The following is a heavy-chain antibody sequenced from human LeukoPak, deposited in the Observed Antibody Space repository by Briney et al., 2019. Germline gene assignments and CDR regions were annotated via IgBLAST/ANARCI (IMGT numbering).Heavy chain of an antibody. Sequence: GGSLRLSCAASGFTFSSYSMNWVRQAPGKGLEWVSSISSSSSYIYYADSAKGRFTISRDNAKNSLYLQMNSLRAEDTAVYYCARDQIQEAYYYGMDVWGKGTTVTVSS. CDR1: GFTFSSYS. V-gene: IGHV3-21*01. CDR3: ARDQIQEAYYYGMDV. J-gene: IGHJ6*04. CDR2: ISSSSSYI.